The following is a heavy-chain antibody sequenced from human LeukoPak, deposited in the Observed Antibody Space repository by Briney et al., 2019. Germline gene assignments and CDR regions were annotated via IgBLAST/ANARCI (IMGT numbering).Heavy chain of an antibody. J-gene: IGHJ4*02. Sequence: SETLSLTCTVSDGSISSFYWSWIRQPPGKGLDWIGYIYYTGSTNYNPSLKSRVTISVDTSKNQFSLKLSSVTAADTAVYYCARGPGWSEEYYFDYWGQGTLVTVSS. CDR2: IYYTGST. V-gene: IGHV4-59*01. CDR1: DGSISSFY. D-gene: IGHD6-19*01. CDR3: ARGPGWSEEYYFDY.